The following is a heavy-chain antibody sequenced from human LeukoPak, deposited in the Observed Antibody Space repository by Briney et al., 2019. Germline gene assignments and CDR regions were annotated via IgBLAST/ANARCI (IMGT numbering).Heavy chain of an antibody. D-gene: IGHD2-15*01. CDR2: IIPIFGTA. J-gene: IGHJ6*04. CDR3: ARDRDCSGGSCYSPDYGMDV. V-gene: IGHV1-69*13. Sequence: ASVKVSCKASGYTFTSYGISWVRQAPGQGLEWMGGIIPIFGTANYAQKFQGRVTITADESTSTAYMELSSLRSEDTAVYYCARDRDCSGGSCYSPDYGMDVWGKGTTVTVSS. CDR1: GYTFTSYG.